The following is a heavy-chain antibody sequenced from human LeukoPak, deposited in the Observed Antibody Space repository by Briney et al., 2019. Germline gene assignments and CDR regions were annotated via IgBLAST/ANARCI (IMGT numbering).Heavy chain of an antibody. D-gene: IGHD3-22*01. J-gene: IGHJ4*02. CDR3: ARAMNSWFLLDLDY. CDR2: IDPNSGDT. V-gene: IGHV1-2*02. Sequence: GASVKVSCKASGGAFSTSAISWVRQAPGQGLEWMGWIDPNSGDTKYVEKFQGRVTMTRDTSFSTAYMALSSLRSDDTAMYYCARAMNSWFLLDLDYWGQGNLVTVSS. CDR1: GGAFSTSA.